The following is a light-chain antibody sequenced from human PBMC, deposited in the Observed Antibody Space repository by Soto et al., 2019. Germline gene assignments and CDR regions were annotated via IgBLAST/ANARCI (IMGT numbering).Light chain of an antibody. CDR2: GAS. J-gene: IGKJ1*01. CDR1: QSVSSSY. Sequence: EIVMTQSPATLSVSPGERATHSCRASQSVSSSYLAWYQQKPGQAPSRLIYGASSRATDISDRFSGSGSGTDFTLTISRLEPDDFAVYYCQQYGSSPRTFGQGTKVDIK. V-gene: IGKV3-20*01. CDR3: QQYGSSPRT.